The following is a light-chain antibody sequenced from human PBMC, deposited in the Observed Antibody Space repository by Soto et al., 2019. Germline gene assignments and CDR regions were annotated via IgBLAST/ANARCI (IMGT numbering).Light chain of an antibody. V-gene: IGKV3-20*01. CDR3: QQYGRSPQVT. Sequence: EIVLTQSPGTLSLSPGERATLSCRASHSVSSSYLAWYQQKPGQAPRLLIYGASSRATGIPDRFSGSGSGTDFTLTISRLEPEDFALYYCQQYGRSPQVTFGQGTRLENK. CDR2: GAS. CDR1: HSVSSSY. J-gene: IGKJ5*01.